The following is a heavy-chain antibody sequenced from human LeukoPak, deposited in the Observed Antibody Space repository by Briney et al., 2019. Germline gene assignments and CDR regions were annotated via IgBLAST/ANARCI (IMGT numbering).Heavy chain of an antibody. J-gene: IGHJ4*02. CDR1: VFTFTNSA. V-gene: IGHV1-58*01. CDR2: IVVGSGNT. D-gene: IGHD4-17*01. Sequence: ASVKVSCKASVFTFTNSAVQWVRQARGQRLEWIGWIVVGSGNTNYAQKFQERVTITRDMSTSTAYMELSGLRSEDTAVYYCAADPYDYGDYVLGYWGQGTLVTVSS. CDR3: AADPYDYGDYVLGY.